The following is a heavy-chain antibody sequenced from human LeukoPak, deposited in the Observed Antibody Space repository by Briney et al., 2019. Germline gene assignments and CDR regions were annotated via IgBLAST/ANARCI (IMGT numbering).Heavy chain of an antibody. V-gene: IGHV4-59*01. CDR3: ARVYSYGYVGAFDI. J-gene: IGHJ3*02. CDR2: IYYSGST. Sequence: SETLSLTCTVSGGSISSYYWSWIRQPPXXXXEWIGYIYYSGSTNYNPSLKSRVTISVDTSKNQFSLKLSSVTAADTAVYYCARVYSYGYVGAFDIWGQGTMVTVSS. D-gene: IGHD5-18*01. CDR1: GGSISSYY.